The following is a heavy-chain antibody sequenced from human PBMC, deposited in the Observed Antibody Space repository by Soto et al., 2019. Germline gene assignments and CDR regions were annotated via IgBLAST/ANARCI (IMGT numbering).Heavy chain of an antibody. J-gene: IGHJ5*02. V-gene: IGHV2-5*02. CDR2: IYWDDDK. CDR1: GFSLSTSGVG. Sequence: QITLKESGPTLVKPTQTLTLTCTFSGFSLSTSGVGVGWIRQPPGKALEWLALIYWDDDKRYSPSLKSRLTITKDTSKNQVVLTMTNMDPVDTATYYCAHFVDYGEQEGSDWFDPWGQGTLVTVSS. CDR3: AHFVDYGEQEGSDWFDP. D-gene: IGHD4-17*01.